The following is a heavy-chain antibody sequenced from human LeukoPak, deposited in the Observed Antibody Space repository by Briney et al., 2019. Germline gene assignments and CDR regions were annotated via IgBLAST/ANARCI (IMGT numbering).Heavy chain of an antibody. D-gene: IGHD2-21*02. J-gene: IGHJ5*02. Sequence: SETLSLTCTVSGFSISSGYYWGWIRQPPGKGLQWIGSIYYSGSTYSNPSLKSRVTISVDTSKNQFSLKLSSVTAADTAVYYCARPALVVTASRYNWFDPWGQGTLVTVSS. CDR3: ARPALVVTASRYNWFDP. CDR2: IYYSGST. CDR1: GFSISSGYY. V-gene: IGHV4-38-2*02.